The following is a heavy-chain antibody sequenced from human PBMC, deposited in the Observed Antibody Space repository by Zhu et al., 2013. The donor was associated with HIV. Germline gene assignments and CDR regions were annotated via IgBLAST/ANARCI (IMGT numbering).Heavy chain of an antibody. Sequence: QVHLVQSGAAVRKPGASVKVSCKASGYTFTNYDINWVRQASGQGLEWMGWMNPKSGNTGYAQKFQDRVSMTTNTSINSAYLELENLMYDDTAMYYCASDLWEKALDIWGPGTMVTVSS. J-gene: IGHJ3*02. CDR2: MNPKSGNT. CDR3: ASDLWEKALDI. D-gene: IGHD1-26*01. V-gene: IGHV1-8*01. CDR1: GYTFTNYD.